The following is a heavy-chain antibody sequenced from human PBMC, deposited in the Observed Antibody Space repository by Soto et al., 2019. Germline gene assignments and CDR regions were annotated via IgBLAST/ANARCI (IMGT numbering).Heavy chain of an antibody. CDR3: DP. CDR1: GGTFSSYA. J-gene: IGHJ5*02. CDR2: IIPIFGTA. D-gene: IGHD1-26*01. V-gene: IGHV1-69*13. Sequence: GASVNVSCKASGGTFSSYAISWVRQAPGQGLEWMGGIIPIFGTANYAQKFQGRVTITAADTAVYYCARPKSGILGATPLNWFDPWGQGTLVTVSS.